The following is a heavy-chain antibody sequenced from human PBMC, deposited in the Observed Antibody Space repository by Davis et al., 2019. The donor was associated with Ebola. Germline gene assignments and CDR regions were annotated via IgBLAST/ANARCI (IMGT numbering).Heavy chain of an antibody. J-gene: IGHJ3*02. CDR3: ARHSSGYYGQGGADI. CDR1: GYTFTNYY. Sequence: AASVKVSCKASGYTFTNYYMHWVRQAPGQGLEWMGMINPNDGRTIYAQKFQGRVTVTRDTSKNQFSLTLSSVTAADTALYYCARHSSGYYGQGGADIWGQGAMVTVSS. D-gene: IGHD3-22*01. CDR2: INPNDGRT. V-gene: IGHV1-46*01.